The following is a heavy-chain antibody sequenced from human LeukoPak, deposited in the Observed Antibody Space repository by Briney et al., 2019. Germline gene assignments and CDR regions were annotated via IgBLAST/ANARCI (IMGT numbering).Heavy chain of an antibody. J-gene: IGHJ5*02. D-gene: IGHD3-3*01. CDR1: GGSISSYY. V-gene: IGHV4-4*07. CDR3: ARDGMVAYYDFWSGYYQYNWFDP. Sequence: KPSETLSLTCTVSGGSISSYYWSWIRQPAGKGLEWIGRIYTSGSTNYNPSLKSRVTMSVDTSKNQFSLKLSSVTAADTAVYYCARDGMVAYYDFWSGYYQYNWFDPWGQGTLVTVSS. CDR2: IYTSGST.